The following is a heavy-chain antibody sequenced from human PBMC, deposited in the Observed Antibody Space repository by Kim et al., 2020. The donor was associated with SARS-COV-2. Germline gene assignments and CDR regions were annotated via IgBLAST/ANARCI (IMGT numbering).Heavy chain of an antibody. J-gene: IGHJ4*02. V-gene: IGHV3-23*01. CDR3: AKGNYYDSSGYYYPFDY. D-gene: IGHD3-22*01. Sequence: VKGRFPISRENAKNTLYLQMNSLRAEDTAVYYCAKGNYYDSSGYYYPFDYWGQGTLVTVSS.